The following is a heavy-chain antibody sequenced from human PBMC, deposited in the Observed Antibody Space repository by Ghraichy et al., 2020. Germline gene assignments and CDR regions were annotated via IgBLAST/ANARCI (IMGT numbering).Heavy chain of an antibody. Sequence: LSLTCAVSGGSISSGGYSWSWIRQPPGKGLEWIGYIYHSGSTYYNPSLKSRVTISVDRSKNQFSLKLSSVTAADTAVYYCARMTRNYYDSSGYQGLFDYWGQGTLVTVSS. D-gene: IGHD3-22*01. V-gene: IGHV4-30-2*01. CDR2: IYHSGST. J-gene: IGHJ4*02. CDR3: ARMTRNYYDSSGYQGLFDY. CDR1: GGSISSGGYS.